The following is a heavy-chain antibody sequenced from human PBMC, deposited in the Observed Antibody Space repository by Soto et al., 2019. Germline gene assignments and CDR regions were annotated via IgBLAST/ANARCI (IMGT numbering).Heavy chain of an antibody. D-gene: IGHD2-21*02. V-gene: IGHV3-7*01. CDR2: IKPDGSAT. J-gene: IGHJ4*02. Sequence: EVQLVESGGGLVQPGGSLRLSCAVSGFTFGSYWMNWVRLIPGKGLEWVAYIKPDGSATYYVDSVKGRFTISRDNAKNSLYLQMNSLRVDVTSVYYCARAGYCGPGCYYYFDYWGQGTLVTVSS. CDR3: ARAGYCGPGCYYYFDY. CDR1: GFTFGSYW.